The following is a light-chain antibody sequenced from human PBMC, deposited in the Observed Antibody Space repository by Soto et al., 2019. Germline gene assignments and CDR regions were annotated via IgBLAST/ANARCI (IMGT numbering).Light chain of an antibody. CDR2: GAS. CDR1: QSVSSNY. V-gene: IGKV3-20*01. CDR3: HQYGGSPPYT. Sequence: ETVLTQSPGTLSLSPGERATLSCRASQSVSSNYLAWYQQKPGQTPRRLIYGASSRATGIPDRFSGSGSGTDFTLTVSRLEPDDFAVYYCHQYGGSPPYTLGQGTNLEIK. J-gene: IGKJ2*01.